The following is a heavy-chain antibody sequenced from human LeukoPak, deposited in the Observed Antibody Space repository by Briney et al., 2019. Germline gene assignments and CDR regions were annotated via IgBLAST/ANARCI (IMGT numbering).Heavy chain of an antibody. J-gene: IGHJ6*02. V-gene: IGHV4-59*01. CDR1: GGSISSYY. Sequence: SETLSLTCTVSGGSISSYYWSWIRQPPGKGLEWIGYIYYSGSTNYNPSLKSRVTISVDTSKNQFSLKLSSVTAVDTAVYFCARSVIYGGNSGFYYGLDVWGQGTTVTVS. CDR2: IYYSGST. CDR3: ARSVIYGGNSGFYYGLDV. D-gene: IGHD4-23*01.